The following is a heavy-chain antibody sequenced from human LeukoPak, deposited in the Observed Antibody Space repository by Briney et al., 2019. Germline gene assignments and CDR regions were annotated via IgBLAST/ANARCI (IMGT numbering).Heavy chain of an antibody. CDR2: ISAYNGNT. Sequence: ASVKVSCKASGYTFTSYGISWVRQAPGQGLEWMGWISAYNGNTNYAQKLQGRVTMTTDTPTSTAYMELRSLRSDDTAVYYCARDLYDFWSGYLAVYYYYGMDVWGQGTTVTVSS. CDR3: ARDLYDFWSGYLAVYYYYGMDV. V-gene: IGHV1-18*01. CDR1: GYTFTSYG. J-gene: IGHJ6*02. D-gene: IGHD3-3*01.